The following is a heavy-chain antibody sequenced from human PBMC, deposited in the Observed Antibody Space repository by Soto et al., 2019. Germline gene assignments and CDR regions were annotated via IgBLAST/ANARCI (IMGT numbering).Heavy chain of an antibody. CDR3: ARTDTRYYYGMDV. Sequence: QVTLKESGPVLVKPTETLTLTCTVSGFSLSNARMGVSWIRQPPGKALEWLAHIFSNDEKSYSTSLKSRLTHSKDTSKSQVVLTMTNMDPVDTATYYCARTDTRYYYGMDVWGQGTTVTVAS. V-gene: IGHV2-26*01. J-gene: IGHJ6*02. CDR2: IFSNDEK. CDR1: GFSLSNARMG.